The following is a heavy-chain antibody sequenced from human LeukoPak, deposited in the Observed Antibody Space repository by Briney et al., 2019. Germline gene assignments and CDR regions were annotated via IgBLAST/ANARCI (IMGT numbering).Heavy chain of an antibody. CDR3: ARGFVTIFGVVTPNWFDP. D-gene: IGHD3-3*01. Sequence: ASVKVSCKAFGYTFTSYDINWVRQAAGQGLEWMGWMNPNSGNTGYAQKFQGRVTMTRNTSISTAYMELSSLRSEDTAVYYCARGFVTIFGVVTPNWFDPWGQGTLVTVSS. J-gene: IGHJ5*02. V-gene: IGHV1-8*01. CDR1: GYTFTSYD. CDR2: MNPNSGNT.